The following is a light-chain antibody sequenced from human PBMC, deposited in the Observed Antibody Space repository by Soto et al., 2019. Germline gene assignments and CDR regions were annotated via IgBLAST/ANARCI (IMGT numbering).Light chain of an antibody. CDR1: QSVSTK. Sequence: EILMTQSPATLSVCPGERATLSCRASQSVSTKLAWYQQKPGQTPRVLIYDASIRAAGIPARFSASGTGTDFTLTISDVQPEDFAVYYRHQRQSWPRTFGQGTKVDIK. CDR2: DAS. CDR3: HQRQSWPRT. V-gene: IGKV3D-15*03. J-gene: IGKJ1*01.